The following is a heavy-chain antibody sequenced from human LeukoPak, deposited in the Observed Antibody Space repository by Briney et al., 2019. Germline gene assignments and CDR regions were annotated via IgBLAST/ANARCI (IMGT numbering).Heavy chain of an antibody. CDR2: ISWNSGSI. V-gene: IGHV3-9*01. Sequence: PGGSLRLSCAASGFTLDDYAMHWVRQAPGKGLEWVSGISWNSGSIGYADSVKGRFTISRDNAKNSLYLQMNSLRAEDTALYYCAKGVTVTAYYMDVWGKGTTVTVSS. D-gene: IGHD4-11*01. CDR1: GFTLDDYA. CDR3: AKGVTVTAYYMDV. J-gene: IGHJ6*03.